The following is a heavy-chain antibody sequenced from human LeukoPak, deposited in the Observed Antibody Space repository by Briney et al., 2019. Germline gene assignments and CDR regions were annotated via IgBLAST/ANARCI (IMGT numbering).Heavy chain of an antibody. CDR2: IYSGGTT. D-gene: IGHD3-10*01. V-gene: IGHV3-66*01. Sequence: GGSLKLSCEGSGYTFITFNTYAMSWVRQAPGKGLEWVSVIYSGGTTYYADSVKGRFTISRDNSKNTLYLQMNSLRAEDTAVYYCASGTIHSGSYYTSFDYWGQGTLVTVSS. J-gene: IGHJ4*02. CDR1: GYTFITFNTYA. CDR3: ASGTIHSGSYYTSFDY.